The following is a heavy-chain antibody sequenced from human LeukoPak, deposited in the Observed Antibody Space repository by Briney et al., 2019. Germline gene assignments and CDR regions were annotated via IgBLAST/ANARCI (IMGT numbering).Heavy chain of an antibody. CDR1: GFTFSSYA. CDR2: ISGSGGST. Sequence: QPGGSLRLSCAASGFTFSSYAMSWVRQAPGKGLEWVSAISGSGGSTYYADSVKGRFTISRDNSKNTLYLQMNSLRAEDTAVYYCAKSPGVSIAAAGTGMFDYWGQGTLVTVSS. D-gene: IGHD6-13*01. CDR3: AKSPGVSIAAAGTGMFDY. J-gene: IGHJ4*02. V-gene: IGHV3-23*01.